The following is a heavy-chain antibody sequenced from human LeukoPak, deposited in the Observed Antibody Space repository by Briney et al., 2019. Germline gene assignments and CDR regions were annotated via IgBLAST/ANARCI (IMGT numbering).Heavy chain of an antibody. CDR2: ISGSGGST. J-gene: IGHJ6*02. Sequence: PGGSLRLSCAASGFTFSSYAMSWVRQAPGEGVEWVSAISGSGGSTYYADSVKGRFTISRDNSKNTLYLEMNSLRAEDTAVYYCAKGGRIVVPRKYYYYGLDVWGQGTTVTVSS. CDR1: GFTFSSYA. CDR3: AKGGRIVVPRKYYYYGLDV. V-gene: IGHV3-23*01. D-gene: IGHD2-2*01.